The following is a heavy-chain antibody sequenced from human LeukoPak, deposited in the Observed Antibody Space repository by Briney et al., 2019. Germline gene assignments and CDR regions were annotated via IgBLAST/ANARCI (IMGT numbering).Heavy chain of an antibody. J-gene: IGHJ4*02. V-gene: IGHV3-23*01. CDR1: GFTLRISS. CDR3: AAWLQSQPDY. CDR2: ISPSGDAT. D-gene: IGHD5-24*01. Sequence: GGSLRLSCAASGFTLRISSMSWARQAPGKGLEWVSTISPSGDATHYADSVQGRFTISRDNSKNTVYLQMNSLRAEDTAVYFCAAWLQSQPDYWGQGTLATVSS.